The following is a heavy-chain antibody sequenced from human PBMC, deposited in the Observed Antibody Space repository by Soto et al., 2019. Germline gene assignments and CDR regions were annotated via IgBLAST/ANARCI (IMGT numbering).Heavy chain of an antibody. Sequence: GGSLRLSCAASGFTFSSYGMHWVRQAPGKGLEWVAVISYDGSNKYYADSVKGRFTISRDNSKNTLYLQMNSLRAEDTAVYYCAKEWGSGSYYNGAFDIWGQGTMVTVSS. D-gene: IGHD3-10*01. V-gene: IGHV3-30*18. J-gene: IGHJ3*02. CDR2: ISYDGSNK. CDR1: GFTFSSYG. CDR3: AKEWGSGSYYNGAFDI.